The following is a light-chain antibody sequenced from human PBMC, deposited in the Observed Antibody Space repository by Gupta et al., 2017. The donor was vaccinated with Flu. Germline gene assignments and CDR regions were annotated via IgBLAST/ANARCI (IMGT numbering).Light chain of an antibody. CDR1: SSDVGNYDY. CDR2: GVT. Sequence: SVTISCTGTSSDVGNYDYVSWYQQHPGKAPKLMIYGVTMRPSGVPDRFSGSKSGNTASLAISGLQAEDEADYYCCSYAGTFTFVFGGGIKLTVL. CDR3: CSYAGTFTFV. V-gene: IGLV2-11*03. J-gene: IGLJ2*01.